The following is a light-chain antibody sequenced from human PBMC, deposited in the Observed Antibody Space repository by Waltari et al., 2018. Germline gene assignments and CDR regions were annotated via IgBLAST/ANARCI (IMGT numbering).Light chain of an antibody. Sequence: QTVVTQEPSFSVSPVGTVPPTCALRFGSVSTRLSPGWYQQTPGQAPRTLIYSTNTRSSGVPDRFAGSILGSKAALTITGAQADDESDYYCVLYLPSGIWVFGGGTKLTVL. CDR2: STN. CDR3: VLYLPSGIWV. CDR1: FGSVSTRLS. V-gene: IGLV8-61*01. J-gene: IGLJ3*02.